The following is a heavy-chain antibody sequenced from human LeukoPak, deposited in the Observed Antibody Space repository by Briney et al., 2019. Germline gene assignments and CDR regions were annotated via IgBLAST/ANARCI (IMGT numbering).Heavy chain of an antibody. CDR1: GGSISSTNYY. CDR3: ARVRRGSSWYSSKEGAFDP. J-gene: IGHJ5*02. CDR2: IYYSGST. Sequence: PSETLSLTCTVSGGSISSTNYYWAWIRQPPGKGLEWIGSIYYSGSTYYNPSLKSRVTISVDTSKNQFSLKLSSVTAADTAVYYCARVRRGSSWYSSKEGAFDPWGQGTLVTVSS. D-gene: IGHD6-13*01. V-gene: IGHV4-39*07.